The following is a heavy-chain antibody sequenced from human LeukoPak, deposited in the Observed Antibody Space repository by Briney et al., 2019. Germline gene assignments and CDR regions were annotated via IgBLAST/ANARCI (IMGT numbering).Heavy chain of an antibody. V-gene: IGHV3-7*03. CDR3: ARGGGLDV. CDR1: GLTLSNVW. D-gene: IGHD3-16*01. CDR2: INHNGNVN. Sequence: GGSLRLSCAVSGLTLSNVWMNWVRQAPGKGLEWVASINHNGNVNYYVDSVKGRFTISRDNAKNSLYLQMSNLRAEDTAVYFCARGGGLDVWGQGATVTVSS. J-gene: IGHJ6*02.